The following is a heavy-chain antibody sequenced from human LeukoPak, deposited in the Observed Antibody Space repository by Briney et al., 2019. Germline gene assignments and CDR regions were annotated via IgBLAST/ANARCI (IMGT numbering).Heavy chain of an antibody. CDR2: IHHRAGA. J-gene: IGHJ6*02. Sequence: SETLSLTCAVYGGSFTDYYWSWIRHLPGKGLEWTGEIHHRAGANYNPSLWGRVTISADTSKNQFSLHLTSVTAADTATFYCARGPVRDDGLTGISYYFGLDVWGHGTTVTVFS. V-gene: IGHV4-34*01. CDR1: GGSFTDYY. CDR3: ARGPVRDDGLTGISYYFGLDV. D-gene: IGHD2-21*02.